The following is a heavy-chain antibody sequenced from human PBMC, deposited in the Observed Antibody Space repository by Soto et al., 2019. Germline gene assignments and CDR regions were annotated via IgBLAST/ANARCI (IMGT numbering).Heavy chain of an antibody. D-gene: IGHD6-6*01. CDR1: GITFTTYG. Sequence: QVQLVQSGGGVIQPGKSLRLSCAASGITFTTYGMHWVRQTPGKGLEWVAVVSYDGSHKYYADSVKGRFTISRDDSKNTLCLQMSSLRVEDTAVYCGARGMYPRRVLVNSSRWGDYWGLATVVTVSS. V-gene: IGHV3-30*03. CDR3: ARGMYPRRVLVNSSRWGDY. J-gene: IGHJ4*02. CDR2: VSYDGSHK.